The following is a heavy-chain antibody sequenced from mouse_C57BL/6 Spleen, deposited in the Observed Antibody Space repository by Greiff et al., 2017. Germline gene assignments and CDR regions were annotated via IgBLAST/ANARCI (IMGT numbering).Heavy chain of an antibody. V-gene: IGHV1-52*01. D-gene: IGHD2-3*01. J-gene: IGHJ4*01. CDR1: GYTFTSYW. CDR2: IDPSDSET. Sequence: QVQLQQPGAELVRPGSSVKLSCKASGYTFTSYWMHWVKQRPIQGLEWIGNIDPSDSETHYNQKFKDKATLTVDKSSSTAYMQLSSLTSEDSAVYYCARYDDYGYAMDYWGQGTSVTVSS. CDR3: ARYDDYGYAMDY.